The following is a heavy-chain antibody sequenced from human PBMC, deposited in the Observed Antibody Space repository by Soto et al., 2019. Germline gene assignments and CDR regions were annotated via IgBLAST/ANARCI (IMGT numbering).Heavy chain of an antibody. V-gene: IGHV4-59*03. Sequence: QVQLQESGPGLVKPSETLSLTCTVSSGSITSYYWTWVRQPPGKGLEWIGYIYYSGSTSYNPSLKSRVTISIDTPKSQVSLKLSSVTAADTAVYYCVGSMAGTVTWGQGTLVTVSS. D-gene: IGHD1-1*01. CDR2: IYYSGST. CDR1: SGSITSYY. CDR3: VGSMAGTVT. J-gene: IGHJ5*02.